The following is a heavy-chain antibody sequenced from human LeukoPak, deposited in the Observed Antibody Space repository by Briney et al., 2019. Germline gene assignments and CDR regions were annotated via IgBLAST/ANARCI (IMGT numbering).Heavy chain of an antibody. CDR3: AKDSSSGYYRHLDY. CDR2: ISWNSRSI. CDR1: GFTFHDYG. Sequence: SLRLSCVASGFTFHDYGIHWVRQAPGKGLEWVSGISWNSRSIGYADSVKGRFTFSRDNAKNSLYLQMNSLRVEDTAFYYCAKDSSSGYYRHLDYWGQGIQVTVSS. J-gene: IGHJ4*02. V-gene: IGHV3-9*01. D-gene: IGHD3-22*01.